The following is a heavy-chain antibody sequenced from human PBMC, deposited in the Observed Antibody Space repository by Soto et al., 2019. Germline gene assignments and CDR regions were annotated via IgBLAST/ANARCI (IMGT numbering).Heavy chain of an antibody. CDR2: ISSSSSTI. D-gene: IGHD3-10*01. CDR3: ARDIKYYGSGSYGSFDY. V-gene: IGHV3-48*01. Sequence: EVQLVESGGGLVQPGGSLRLSCAGSGFTFSTYSMNWVRQAPGKGLEWISYISSSSSTIYYADSVKGRFTISRDNAKNSLYLQMNSLRAEDTAVYYCARDIKYYGSGSYGSFDYWGQGTLVTVSS. CDR1: GFTFSTYS. J-gene: IGHJ4*02.